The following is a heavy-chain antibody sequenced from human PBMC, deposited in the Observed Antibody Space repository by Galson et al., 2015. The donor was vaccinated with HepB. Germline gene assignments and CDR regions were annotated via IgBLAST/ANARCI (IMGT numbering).Heavy chain of an antibody. Sequence: SLRLSCAASGFSFTNTWMTWVRQAPGKGLEWVGRIKSRGDGGTPDYATPVEGRFTISRDDSKSTLYLQMNSLKAEDTALYYCATKGGSGTFFYSYYFYDMDVWGQGTTVTVSS. J-gene: IGHJ6*03. D-gene: IGHD3-16*01. CDR3: ATKGGSGTFFYSYYFYDMDV. CDR2: IKSRGDGGTP. CDR1: GFSFTNTW. V-gene: IGHV3-15*01.